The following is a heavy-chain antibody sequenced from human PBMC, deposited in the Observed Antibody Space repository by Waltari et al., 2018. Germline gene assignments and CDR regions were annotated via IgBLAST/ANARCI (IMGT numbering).Heavy chain of an antibody. D-gene: IGHD5-12*01. Sequence: EVQLVESGGGLVQPGRSLRLSCAASGFPFDDYAMHWVRQAPGKGLEWVSGISWNSGSIGYADSVKGRFTISRDNAKNSLYLQMNSLRAEDTALYYCAKDIRYSGYEGLDYWGQGTLVTVSS. J-gene: IGHJ4*02. CDR2: ISWNSGSI. CDR3: AKDIRYSGYEGLDY. V-gene: IGHV3-9*01. CDR1: GFPFDDYA.